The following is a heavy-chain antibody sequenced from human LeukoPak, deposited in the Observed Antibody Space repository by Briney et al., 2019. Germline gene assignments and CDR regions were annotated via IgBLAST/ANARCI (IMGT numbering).Heavy chain of an antibody. D-gene: IGHD4-17*01. CDR1: GYTFTSYY. CDR3: ARESPPPSDYGDYDRVLGDY. CDR2: INPSGGST. J-gene: IGHJ4*02. V-gene: IGHV1-46*01. Sequence: ASVKVSCKASGYTFTSYYMHWVRQAPGQGLEWMGIINPSGGSTSYAQRFQGRVTMTRDMSTSTVYMELSSLRSEDTAVYYCARESPPPSDYGDYDRVLGDYWGQGTLVTVSS.